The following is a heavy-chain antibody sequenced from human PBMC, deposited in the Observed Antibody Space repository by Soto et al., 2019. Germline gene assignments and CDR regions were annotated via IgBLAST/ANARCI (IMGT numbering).Heavy chain of an antibody. CDR1: GGSFSCYY. J-gene: IGHJ5*02. V-gene: IGHV4-39*02. CDR3: ARLVVVAPVANA. Sequence: SETLSLTCTVSGGSFSCYYWGWIRQPPGKGLEWVGGIFYTGTTYYSPSLKDRVTISVDTSKNSFSLNLTSVTAADTAVYFCARLVVVAPVANAWGQGTLVTVSS. D-gene: IGHD2-2*01. CDR2: IFYTGTT.